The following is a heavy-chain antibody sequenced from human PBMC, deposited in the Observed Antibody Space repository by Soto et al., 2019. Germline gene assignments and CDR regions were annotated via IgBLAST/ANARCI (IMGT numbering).Heavy chain of an antibody. D-gene: IGHD3-22*01. CDR2: IYPGDSDT. CDR1: GYSFTSYW. J-gene: IGHJ4*02. V-gene: IGHV5-51*01. Sequence: PGESLKISCKGSGYSFTSYWIGWVRQMPGKGLEWMGIIYPGDSDTRYSPSFQGQVTISADKSISTAYLQWSSLKASDTAMYYCASFLESYDSSGYSPPFDYWGQGTLVTVSS. CDR3: ASFLESYDSSGYSPPFDY.